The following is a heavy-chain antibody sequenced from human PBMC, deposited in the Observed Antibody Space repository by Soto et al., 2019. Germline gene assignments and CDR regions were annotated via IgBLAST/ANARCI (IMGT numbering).Heavy chain of an antibody. D-gene: IGHD3-9*01. J-gene: IGHJ4*02. V-gene: IGHV3-23*01. CDR2: ITGSGGST. CDR3: AKGQYYDILTGYSDS. CDR1: GFTFSTYA. Sequence: GGSLRLSCSASGFTFSTYAMSWVRQAPGKGLEWVSGITGSGGSTYYPDSVRGRFTISRDNSKNTLYLQMNSLRAEDTAVYHCAKGQYYDILTGYSDSWSQGTLVTVSS.